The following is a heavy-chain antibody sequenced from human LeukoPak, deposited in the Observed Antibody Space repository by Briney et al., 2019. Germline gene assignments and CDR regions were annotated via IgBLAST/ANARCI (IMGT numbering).Heavy chain of an antibody. CDR3: ARGDYYDYVWGSTVSSSKPNDFGY. V-gene: IGHV1-69*13. D-gene: IGHD3-16*01. CDR1: GGSFSSYA. Sequence: ASVKVSCKASGGSFSSYAISWVRQAPGQGLEWMGGIIPIFGTANYAQKFQGRVTITADESTSTAYMELSSLRSEDTAVYYCARGDYYDYVWGSTVSSSKPNDFGYWGQGTLVTVSS. CDR2: IIPIFGTA. J-gene: IGHJ4*02.